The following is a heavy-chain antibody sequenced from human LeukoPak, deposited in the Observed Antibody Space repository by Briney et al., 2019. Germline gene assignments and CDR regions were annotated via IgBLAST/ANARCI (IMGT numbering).Heavy chain of an antibody. V-gene: IGHV1-69*05. CDR1: GYTFTCYG. J-gene: IGHJ4*02. D-gene: IGHD5-24*01. Sequence: ASVKVSCKASGYTFTCYGISWVRQAPGQGLEWMGGIIPIFGTANYAQKFQGRVTITTDESTSTAYMELSSLRSEDTAVYYCAISPRQFLGYWGQGTLVTVSS. CDR3: AISPRQFLGY. CDR2: IIPIFGTA.